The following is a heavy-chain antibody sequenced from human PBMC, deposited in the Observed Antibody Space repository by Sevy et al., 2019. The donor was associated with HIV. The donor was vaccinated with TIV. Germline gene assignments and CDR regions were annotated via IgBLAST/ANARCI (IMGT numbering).Heavy chain of an antibody. V-gene: IGHV3-23*01. CDR3: AGKYDSSGYFDY. CDR2: ISGSGGSGDKT. D-gene: IGHD3-22*01. Sequence: GGSLRLSCAASGFTFSNYAMNWVRQAPGKGLEWVSGISGSGGSGDKTNYADSVKGRFTISRDDSKNSLYLQLNSLTAEDTAIYYCAGKYDSSGYFDYWGQGTLVTVSS. J-gene: IGHJ4*02. CDR1: GFTFSNYA.